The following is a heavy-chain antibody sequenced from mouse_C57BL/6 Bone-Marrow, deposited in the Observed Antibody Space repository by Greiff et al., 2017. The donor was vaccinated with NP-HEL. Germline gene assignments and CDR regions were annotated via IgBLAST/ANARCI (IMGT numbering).Heavy chain of an antibody. J-gene: IGHJ1*03. Sequence: QVQLQQPGAELVRPGTSVKLSCKASGYTFTSYWMHWVKQRPGQGLEWIGVIDPSDSYTNYNQKFKGKATLTVDTSSSTAYMQLSSLTSEDSAVYYCARELPDWYFDVWGTGTTVTVSS. CDR1: GYTFTSYW. V-gene: IGHV1-59*01. D-gene: IGHD1-3*01. CDR2: IDPSDSYT. CDR3: ARELPDWYFDV.